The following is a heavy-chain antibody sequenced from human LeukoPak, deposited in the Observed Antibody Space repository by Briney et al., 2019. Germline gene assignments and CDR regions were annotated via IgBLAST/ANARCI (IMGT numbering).Heavy chain of an antibody. V-gene: IGHV1-69*13. J-gene: IGHJ3*02. Sequence: GASVKVSCKASGGTFSSYAISWVRQAPGQGLEWMGGIIPIFGTANYAQKFQGRVTITADESTSTAYMELSSLRSEDTAVYYCVRGGGMATIKSGFEIWGQGTVVTVSS. CDR1: GGTFSSYA. CDR3: VRGGGMATIKSGFEI. CDR2: IIPIFGTA. D-gene: IGHD5-24*01.